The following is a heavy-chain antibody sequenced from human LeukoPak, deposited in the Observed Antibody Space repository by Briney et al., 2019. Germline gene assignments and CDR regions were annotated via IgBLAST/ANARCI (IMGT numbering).Heavy chain of an antibody. D-gene: IGHD3/OR15-3a*01. CDR2: MNPNSGNA. V-gene: IGHV1-8*01. CDR3: ARVVSGFWTGYYDPFDI. CDR1: GYTFTSYD. J-gene: IGHJ3*02. Sequence: ASVKVSCKASGYTFTSYDINWVRQATGQGLEWMGWMNPNSGNAGYAQKFQGRVTMTRDTSISTAYMELSSLSSEDTAVYYCARVVSGFWTGYYDPFDIWGQGTMVTVSS.